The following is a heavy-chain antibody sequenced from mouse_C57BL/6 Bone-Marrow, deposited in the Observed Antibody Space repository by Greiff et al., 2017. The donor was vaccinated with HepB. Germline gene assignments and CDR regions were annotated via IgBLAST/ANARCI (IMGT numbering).Heavy chain of an antibody. V-gene: IGHV1-53*01. Sequence: QVQLQQPGTELVKPGASVKLSCKASGYTFTSYWMHWVKQRPGQGLEWIGNINPSNGGTNYNEKFESKATLTVDKSSSTAYMQLSSLTSEDSAVYYCANSSGSSYAMDYWGQGTSVTVSS. CDR3: ANSSGSSYAMDY. CDR2: INPSNGGT. D-gene: IGHD3-2*02. CDR1: GYTFTSYW. J-gene: IGHJ4*01.